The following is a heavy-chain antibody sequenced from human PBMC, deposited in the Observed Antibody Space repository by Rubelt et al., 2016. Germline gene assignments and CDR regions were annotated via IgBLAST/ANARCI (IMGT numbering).Heavy chain of an antibody. D-gene: IGHD4-11*01. V-gene: IGHV4-39*01. Sequence: QVQLQESGPGLVKPSETLSLTCTVSGASISSSPYYWAWIRQPPGKGLEWIGSKYYSGRTFSNASLKSRVTISVDTSKNKFSLKLSSVTAADTAVYYCARQDSWYYFDHWGQGTLVTVSS. CDR1: GASISSSPYY. CDR3: ARQDSWYYFDH. J-gene: IGHJ4*02. CDR2: KYYSGRT.